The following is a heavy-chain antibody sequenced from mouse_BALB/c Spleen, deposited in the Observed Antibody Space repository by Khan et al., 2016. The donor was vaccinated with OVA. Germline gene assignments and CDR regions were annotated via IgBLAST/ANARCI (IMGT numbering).Heavy chain of an antibody. D-gene: IGHD2-12*01. CDR2: ISSTGSP. Sequence: EVQLQESGPGLVKPSQSLSLTCTVTGYSITSDYAWNWIRQFPGNKLEWMGYISSTGSPSYNPSLKSRISIPRDTSKHPFFLPLNSVTTEDPATDYCARSRYYSDSYAMDYWGQGTSVTGSS. CDR3: ARSRYYSDSYAMDY. CDR1: GYSITSDYA. J-gene: IGHJ4*01. V-gene: IGHV3-2*02.